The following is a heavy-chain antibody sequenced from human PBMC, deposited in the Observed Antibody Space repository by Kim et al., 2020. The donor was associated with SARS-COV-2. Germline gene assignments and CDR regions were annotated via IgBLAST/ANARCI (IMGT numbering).Heavy chain of an antibody. CDR1: GFTFSSYS. Sequence: GGSLRLSCAASGFTFSSYSMNWVRQAPGKGLEWVSSISSSSSYIYYADSVKGRFTISRDNAKNSLYLQMNSLRAEDTAVYYCARDMLAAGVPFDYWGQGTLVTVSS. CDR3: ARDMLAAGVPFDY. D-gene: IGHD6-25*01. CDR2: ISSSSSYI. J-gene: IGHJ4*02. V-gene: IGHV3-21*01.